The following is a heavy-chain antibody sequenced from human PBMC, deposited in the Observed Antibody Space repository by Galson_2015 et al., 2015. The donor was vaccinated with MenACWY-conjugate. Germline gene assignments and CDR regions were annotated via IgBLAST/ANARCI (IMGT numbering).Heavy chain of an antibody. CDR3: ATDGAARGRGWFDP. Sequence: SVKVSCKVSGYTLTELSMHWVRQAPGKGLEWMGGFDPEDGETIYAQKFQGRVTMTEDTSTDTAYMELSSLRSEDTAVYYCATDGAARGRGWFDPWGQGTLVTVSS. CDR2: FDPEDGET. V-gene: IGHV1-24*01. D-gene: IGHD6-6*01. CDR1: GYTLTELS. J-gene: IGHJ5*02.